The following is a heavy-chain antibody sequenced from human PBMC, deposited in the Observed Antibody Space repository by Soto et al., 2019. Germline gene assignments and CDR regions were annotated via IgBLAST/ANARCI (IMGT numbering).Heavy chain of an antibody. J-gene: IGHJ4*02. CDR2: ISYDGSNK. Sequence: GGSLRLSCAASGFTFSSYAMHWVRQAPGKGLEWVAVISYDGSNKYYADSVKGRFTISRDNSKNTLYLQMNSLRAEDTAVYYCAREGLALNDYWGQGTLVTVSS. V-gene: IGHV3-30-3*01. CDR1: GFTFSSYA. CDR3: AREGLALNDY.